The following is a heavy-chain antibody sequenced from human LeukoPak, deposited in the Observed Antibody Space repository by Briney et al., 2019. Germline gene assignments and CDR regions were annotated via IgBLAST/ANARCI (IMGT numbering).Heavy chain of an antibody. CDR3: ARVRLQPRTLLDDAFDI. J-gene: IGHJ3*02. D-gene: IGHD1-14*01. CDR1: GFTFSSYG. Sequence: GGSLRLSCAASGFTFSSYGMHWVRQAPGKGLEWVAFIRYDGSNKYYADSLKGRFTVSRDNAKNSLYLQMNSLRAEDTAVYYCARVRLQPRTLLDDAFDIWGQGTMVTVSS. CDR2: IRYDGSNK. V-gene: IGHV3-30*02.